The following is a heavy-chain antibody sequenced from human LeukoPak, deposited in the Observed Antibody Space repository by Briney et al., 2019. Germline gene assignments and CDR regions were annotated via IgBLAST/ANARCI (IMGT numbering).Heavy chain of an antibody. Sequence: ASVKVSCKASGYTFTSYGISWVRQAPGQGLEWMGWISAYNGNTNYAQKLQGRVTMTTDTSTSTAYMELRSLRSDDTAVYYCARMLVDGVTAIRGRYFGYWGQGTLVTVSS. J-gene: IGHJ4*02. CDR3: ARMLVDGVTAIRGRYFGY. CDR1: GYTFTSYG. D-gene: IGHD2-21*02. CDR2: ISAYNGNT. V-gene: IGHV1-18*01.